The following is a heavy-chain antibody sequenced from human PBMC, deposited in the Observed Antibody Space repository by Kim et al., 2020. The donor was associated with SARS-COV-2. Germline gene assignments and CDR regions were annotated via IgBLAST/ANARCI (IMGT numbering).Heavy chain of an antibody. Sequence: SETLSLTCTVPGGSISSSSYYWGWIRQPPGKGLEWIGSIYYSGSTYYNPSLKSRVTISVDTSKNKFSLKLSSVPAADTAVYYCARHPPGGNDAFDIWGQGTMFTVAS. J-gene: IGHJ3*02. D-gene: IGHD1-26*01. V-gene: IGHV4-39*01. CDR1: GGSISSSSYY. CDR3: ARHPPGGNDAFDI. CDR2: IYYSGST.